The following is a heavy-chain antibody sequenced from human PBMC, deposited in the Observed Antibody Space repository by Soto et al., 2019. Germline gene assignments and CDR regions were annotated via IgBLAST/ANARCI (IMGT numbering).Heavy chain of an antibody. J-gene: IGHJ4*02. CDR3: ARDRNNWSYLDY. CDR2: IYYSGST. V-gene: IGHV4-59*01. CDR1: GGSISSYY. D-gene: IGHD1-20*01. Sequence: SETLSLTCSVSGGSISSYYWSWIRQPPGKGLEWIGYIYYSGSTNYLPSLKSRVTISADTSKNQFSLKLSSVTAADTAVYYCARDRNNWSYLDYWGPGTLVT.